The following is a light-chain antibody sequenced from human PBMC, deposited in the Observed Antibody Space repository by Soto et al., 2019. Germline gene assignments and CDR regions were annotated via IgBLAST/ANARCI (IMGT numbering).Light chain of an antibody. CDR1: LTVSNN. CDR2: YAS. Sequence: DIVMTQSPATLSVSPGERATLSCRASLTVSNNLAWYQQKPGQAPRLLIYYASTRATGIPDRFSGSGSVKDFTLTISSVQSEYVAVYYCQQYNNWPPGATFGPGTRVDIK. J-gene: IGKJ3*01. CDR3: QQYNNWPPGAT. V-gene: IGKV3-15*01.